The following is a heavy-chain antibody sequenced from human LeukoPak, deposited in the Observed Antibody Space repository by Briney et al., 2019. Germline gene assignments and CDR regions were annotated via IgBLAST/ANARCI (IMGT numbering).Heavy chain of an antibody. Sequence: GGSLRLSCAASGFTFSSCGMHWVRQAPGKGLEWVAVISYDGSNKYYADSVKGRFTISRDNSKNTLYLQMNSLRAEDTAVYYCAKSPGQRYSSSWYLFDYWGQGTLVTVSS. CDR1: GFTFSSCG. D-gene: IGHD6-13*01. CDR2: ISYDGSNK. V-gene: IGHV3-30*18. CDR3: AKSPGQRYSSSWYLFDY. J-gene: IGHJ4*02.